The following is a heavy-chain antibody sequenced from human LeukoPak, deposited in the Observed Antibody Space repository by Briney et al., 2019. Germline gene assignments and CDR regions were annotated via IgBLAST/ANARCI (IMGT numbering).Heavy chain of an antibody. Sequence: PSETLSLTCTVSGGSISSSSYYWGWIRQPPGKGREWNATIYYVGDTYYNPSLQSRVTSSVDTSKNQFSLKLSSVTAADTAVYYCARSPGSRYAYDDYWGQGTLVTVSS. D-gene: IGHD6-13*01. J-gene: IGHJ4*02. CDR2: IYYVGDT. CDR1: GGSISSSSYY. V-gene: IGHV4-39*01. CDR3: ARSPGSRYAYDDY.